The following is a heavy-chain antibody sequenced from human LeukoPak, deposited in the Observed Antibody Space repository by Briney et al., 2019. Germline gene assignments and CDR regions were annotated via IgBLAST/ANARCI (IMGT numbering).Heavy chain of an antibody. CDR1: GGSFSGYY. CDR3: ARDRPLLSSWSWFDP. Sequence: SSETLSLTCAVYGGSFSGYYWSWIRQPPGKGLEWIGQINHSGSTNYNPSLKSRVTISVDTSKNQFSLKLSSVTAADTAVYYCARDRPLLSSWSWFDPWGQGTLVTVSS. D-gene: IGHD6-13*01. CDR2: INHSGST. J-gene: IGHJ5*02. V-gene: IGHV4-34*01.